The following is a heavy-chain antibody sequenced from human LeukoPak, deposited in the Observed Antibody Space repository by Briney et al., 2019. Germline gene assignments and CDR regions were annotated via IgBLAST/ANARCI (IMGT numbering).Heavy chain of an antibody. J-gene: IGHJ4*02. CDR3: AKDGRGYSYGLEGDYFDY. Sequence: GGSLRLSCAASGSTFSSYGMHWVRQAPGKGLEWVAVISYDGSNKYYADSVKGRFTISRDNSKNTLYLQMNSLRAEDTAVYYCAKDGRGYSYGLEGDYFDYWGQGTLVTVSS. V-gene: IGHV3-30*18. CDR2: ISYDGSNK. CDR1: GSTFSSYG. D-gene: IGHD5-18*01.